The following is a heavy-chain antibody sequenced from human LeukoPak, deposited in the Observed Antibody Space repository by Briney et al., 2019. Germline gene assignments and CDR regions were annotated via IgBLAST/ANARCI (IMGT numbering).Heavy chain of an antibody. CDR3: ARVERYSGSFDT. CDR2: VYYGGTT. CDR1: GGSISSSTYY. Sequence: SETLSLTCTVSGGSISSSTYYWGWIRRPPGKGLEWIGSVYYGGTTYYSPSLKSRVTIAIYTSNNQFSLRLSSVTAADTAVFFCARVERYSGSFDTWGQGSLVTVSS. D-gene: IGHD1-26*01. J-gene: IGHJ4*02. V-gene: IGHV4-39*07.